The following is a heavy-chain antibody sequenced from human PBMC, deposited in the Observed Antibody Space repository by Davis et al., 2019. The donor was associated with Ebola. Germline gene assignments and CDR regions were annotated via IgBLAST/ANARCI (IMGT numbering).Heavy chain of an antibody. V-gene: IGHV3-23*01. D-gene: IGHD2-8*01. CDR2: ISVTGADI. Sequence: ESLKISCAASGFTFSNYAMSWVRQAPGGGLEWVAGISVTGADIKYADSVRGRFSISRDDSKNTLYLQMDSLRAEDTAVFYCAEGGTNNFLGANWGQGTLVTVSS. J-gene: IGHJ4*02. CDR1: GFTFSNYA. CDR3: AEGGTNNFLGAN.